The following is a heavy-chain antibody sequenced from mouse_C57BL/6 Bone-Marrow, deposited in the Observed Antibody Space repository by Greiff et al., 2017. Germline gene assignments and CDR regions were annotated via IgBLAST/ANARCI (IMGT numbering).Heavy chain of an antibody. CDR2: ISSGSSTI. D-gene: IGHD2-2*01. J-gene: IGHJ3*01. Sequence: EVKLMESGGGLVKPGGSLKLSCAASGFTFSDYGMHWVRQAPEKGLTWVAYISSGSSTIYYTDPVKGRFTISRANAKNTLFLQMTSLRSEDTAMYYCARGDYAYEGAWFAYWGQGTLGTVSA. V-gene: IGHV5-17*01. CDR1: GFTFSDYG. CDR3: ARGDYAYEGAWFAY.